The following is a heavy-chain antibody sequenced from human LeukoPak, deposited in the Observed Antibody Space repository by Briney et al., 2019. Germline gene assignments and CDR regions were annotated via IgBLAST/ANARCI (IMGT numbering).Heavy chain of an antibody. CDR1: GFTFSSHA. CDR2: ISGSGGST. D-gene: IGHD3-3*01. Sequence: GGSLRLSCAASGFTFSSHAMSWVRQAPGKGLEWVSAISGSGGSTYYADSVKGRFTISRDNSKNTLYLQMNSLRAEDTAVYYCAKDHRFYDLLVSEYWGQGTLVTVSS. CDR3: AKDHRFYDLLVSEY. V-gene: IGHV3-23*01. J-gene: IGHJ4*02.